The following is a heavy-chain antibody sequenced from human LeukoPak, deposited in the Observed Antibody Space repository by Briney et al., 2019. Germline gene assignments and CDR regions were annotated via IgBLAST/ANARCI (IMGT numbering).Heavy chain of an antibody. J-gene: IGHJ3*02. CDR1: GFTFSSYG. Sequence: GGSLRLSCAASGFTFSSYGMHWVRQAPGKGLEWVAVISYDGSNKYYADSVKGRFTISRDNAKNSLYLQMNSLRDEDTAVYYCARYWNDGVDAFDIWGQGTMVTVSS. CDR3: ARYWNDGVDAFDI. D-gene: IGHD1-1*01. V-gene: IGHV3-30*03. CDR2: ISYDGSNK.